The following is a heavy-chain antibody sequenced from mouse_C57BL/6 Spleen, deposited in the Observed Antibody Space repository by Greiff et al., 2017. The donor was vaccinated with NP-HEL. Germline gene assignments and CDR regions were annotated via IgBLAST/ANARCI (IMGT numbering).Heavy chain of an antibody. CDR3: ARAGSSHWYFDV. CDR1: GYTFTSYW. Sequence: VQLQQPGAELVRPGTSVKLSCKASGYTFTSYWMHWVKQRPGQGLEWIGVIDPSDSYTNYNQKFKGKATLTVDTSSSTAYMQLSSLTSEDSAVYYCARAGSSHWYFDVWGTGTTVTVSS. J-gene: IGHJ1*03. V-gene: IGHV1-59*01. CDR2: IDPSDSYT. D-gene: IGHD1-1*01.